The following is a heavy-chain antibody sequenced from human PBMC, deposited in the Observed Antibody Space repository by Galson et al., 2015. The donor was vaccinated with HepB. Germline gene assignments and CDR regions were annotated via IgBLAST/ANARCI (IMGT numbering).Heavy chain of an antibody. J-gene: IGHJ6*03. CDR1: GFTFTTYS. Sequence: SLRLSCAASGFTFTTYSMCWVRQAPGVGLEWISSIFPSGSGTYYADSVKGRFTISRDDSKNTLYLQMNSLRAEDTAVYYCARDRRKTDYYYMDVWGKGTTVTVSS. V-gene: IGHV3-23*01. CDR3: ARDRRKTDYYYMDV. CDR2: IFPSGSGT.